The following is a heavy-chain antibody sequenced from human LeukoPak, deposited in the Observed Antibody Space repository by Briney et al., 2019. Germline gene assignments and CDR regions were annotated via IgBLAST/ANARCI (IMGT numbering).Heavy chain of an antibody. CDR1: GFTFSTFG. J-gene: IGHJ4*02. V-gene: IGHV3-23*01. D-gene: IGHD3-10*01. CDR3: ARSEAYYYGSGSYSAGSFYHY. Sequence: GKSLRLSCAASGFTFSTFGMHWVRQAPGKGLEWVAAISGSGGSTYYADSVKGRFTISRDNSKNTLYLQMNSLRAEDTAVYYCARSEAYYYGSGSYSAGSFYHYWGQGTLVTVSS. CDR2: ISGSGGST.